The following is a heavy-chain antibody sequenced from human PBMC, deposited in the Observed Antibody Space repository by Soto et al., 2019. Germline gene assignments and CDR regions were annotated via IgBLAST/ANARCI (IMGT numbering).Heavy chain of an antibody. CDR1: GGTFSSYA. V-gene: IGHV1-69*13. Sequence: ASVKVSCKASGGTFSSYAISWVRQAPGQGLEWMGGLIPIFGTANYAQKFQGRVTITADESTSTAYMELSSLRSEDTAVYYCARSRAAGTGPSYYYYGMDVWGQGPTVTVSS. CDR2: LIPIFGTA. D-gene: IGHD6-13*01. CDR3: ARSRAAGTGPSYYYYGMDV. J-gene: IGHJ6*02.